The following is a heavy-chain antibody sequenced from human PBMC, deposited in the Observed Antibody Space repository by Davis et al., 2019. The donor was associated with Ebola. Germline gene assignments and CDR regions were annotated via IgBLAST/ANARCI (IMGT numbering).Heavy chain of an antibody. V-gene: IGHV4-59*12. CDR3: ARDPLRFLEWSYYFDY. CDR2: IYNSGTT. Sequence: MPSETLSLTCTVSGDSISSYYWSWIRQPPGKGLEWIGYIYNSGTTDYNPSLKSRVTISVDTSKNQFSLKLSSVTAADTAVYYCARDPLRFLEWSYYFDYWGQGTLVTVSS. J-gene: IGHJ4*02. D-gene: IGHD3-3*01. CDR1: GDSISSYY.